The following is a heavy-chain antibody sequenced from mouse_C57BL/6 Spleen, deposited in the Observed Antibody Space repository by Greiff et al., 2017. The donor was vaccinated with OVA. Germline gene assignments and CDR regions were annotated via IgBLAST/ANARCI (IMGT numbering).Heavy chain of an antibody. CDR1: GYSITSGYY. Sequence: EVQRVESGPGLVKPSQSLSLTCSVTGYSITSGYYWNWIRQFPGNKLEWMGYISYDGSNNYNPSLKNRISITRDTSKNQFFLKLNSVTTEDTATYYCAREAYYSGFAYWGQGTLVTVSA. D-gene: IGHD1-1*01. CDR2: ISYDGSN. V-gene: IGHV3-6*01. J-gene: IGHJ3*01. CDR3: AREAYYSGFAY.